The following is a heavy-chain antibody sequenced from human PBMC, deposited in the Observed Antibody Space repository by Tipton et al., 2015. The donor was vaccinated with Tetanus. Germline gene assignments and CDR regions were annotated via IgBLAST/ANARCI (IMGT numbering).Heavy chain of an antibody. CDR3: GRGRGLGAHGYREH. J-gene: IGHJ4*02. Sequence: QLVQSGAEVKKPGASVKVSCKASGYTFKHYGVNWVRQAPGQGLEWMGWISPFNENVNYAQKFRGRLTMTTERSTATVYMELRSRKSADTAIYYCGRGRGLGAHGYREHWGQGTLVTVS. D-gene: IGHD3/OR15-3a*01. CDR1: GYTFKHYG. V-gene: IGHV1-18*01. CDR2: ISPFNENV.